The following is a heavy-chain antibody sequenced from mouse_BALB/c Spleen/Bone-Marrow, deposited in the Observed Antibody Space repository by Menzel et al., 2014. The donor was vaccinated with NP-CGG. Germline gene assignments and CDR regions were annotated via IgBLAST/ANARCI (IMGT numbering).Heavy chain of an antibody. D-gene: IGHD2-12*01. CDR2: IYPGNSDT. CDR1: GYSFTSYW. J-gene: IGHJ1*01. CDR3: APLLRFFFPL. Sequence: EVHLVESGTVLARPGASVKMSCKASGYSFTSYWMHWVKERPGQGLEWIGAIYPGNSDTSYNQKFKGKAKLTAVTSASTAYMELSRLANEDSAVYYCAPLLRFFFPLWGAGTTVTVSS. V-gene: IGHV1-5*01.